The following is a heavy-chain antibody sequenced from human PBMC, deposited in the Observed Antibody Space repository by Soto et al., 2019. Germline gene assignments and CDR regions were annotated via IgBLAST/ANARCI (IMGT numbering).Heavy chain of an antibody. J-gene: IGHJ5*02. V-gene: IGHV1-8*01. D-gene: IGHD3-22*01. CDR1: GYTFTSHD. CDR2: MNPNRGNT. Sequence: ASVKVSCKASGYTFTSHDINWVRQATGQGLEWMGWMNPNRGNTGYAQKFQGRVTMTRSTSISTAYMELSNLRSEDTAVYYCVRGYPYSSGPWGQGTLVTVSS. CDR3: VRGYPYSSGP.